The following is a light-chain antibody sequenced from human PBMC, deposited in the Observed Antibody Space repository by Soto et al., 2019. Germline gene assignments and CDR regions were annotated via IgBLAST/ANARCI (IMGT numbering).Light chain of an antibody. CDR1: QSVSSSY. J-gene: IGKJ5*01. CDR2: GAS. Sequence: IVVTQAPYTLSLSPGERATLSCRASQSVSSSYLAWYQQKPGQAPRLLIYGASSRATGIPDRFSGSGSGTDFTLTISRLEPEDFAVYYCQQYGNSPITFGQGTRLEIK. V-gene: IGKV3-20*01. CDR3: QQYGNSPIT.